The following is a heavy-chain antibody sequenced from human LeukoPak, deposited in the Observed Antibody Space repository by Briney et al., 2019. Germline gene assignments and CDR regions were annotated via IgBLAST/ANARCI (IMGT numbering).Heavy chain of an antibody. CDR1: GFTFSSYG. CDR2: IWYDGSNK. Sequence: GGSLRLSCAASGFTFSSYGMHWGRQAPGKGLEWVAVIWYDGSNKYYADSVKGRFTISRDNSKNTLYLQMNSLRDEDTAVYYCARDTVNGPFVISLDLWGQGVLVTVSS. J-gene: IGHJ5*02. V-gene: IGHV3-33*01. D-gene: IGHD2-8*01. CDR3: ARDTVNGPFVISLDL.